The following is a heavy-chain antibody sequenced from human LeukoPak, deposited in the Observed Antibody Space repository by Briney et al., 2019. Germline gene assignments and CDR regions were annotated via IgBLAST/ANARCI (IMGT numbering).Heavy chain of an antibody. Sequence: GGSLRLSCAASGFTFSSYSLNWVHQAPGKGLEWISYISTAGTTVYYADSVKGRFTISRDNSKNTLYLQMNSLRAEDTAVYYCTADIKGSYWGQGTLVTVSS. CDR2: ISTAGTTV. J-gene: IGHJ4*02. CDR1: GFTFSSYS. CDR3: TADIKGSY. V-gene: IGHV3-48*01.